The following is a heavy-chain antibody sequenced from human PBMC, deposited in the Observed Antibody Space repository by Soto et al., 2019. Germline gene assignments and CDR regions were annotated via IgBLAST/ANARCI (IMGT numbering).Heavy chain of an antibody. J-gene: IGHJ6*02. D-gene: IGHD4-4*01. CDR1: GGSFSGYY. CDR2: INHSGST. Sequence: PSETLSLTCAVYGGSFSGYYWSWIRQPPGKGLEWIGEINHSGSTNYNPSLKSRVTISVDTSKNQFSLKLSSVTAADTAVYYCARGRGTVTKVNFYYYGMDVWGQGTTVTVPS. CDR3: ARGRGTVTKVNFYYYGMDV. V-gene: IGHV4-34*01.